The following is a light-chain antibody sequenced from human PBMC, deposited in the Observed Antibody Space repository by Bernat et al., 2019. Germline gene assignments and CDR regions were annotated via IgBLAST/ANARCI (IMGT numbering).Light chain of an antibody. V-gene: IGLV8-61*01. J-gene: IGLJ1*01. CDR2: TTN. CDR1: SGSVSTSNY. Sequence: QTVVTQEPSFSVSPGGTLTLTCGLNSGSVSTSNYPSWYQQTPGQAPRTLIYTTNTRSSGVSDRFSGSILDNKAALTITGAQPDDESHYYCMLYVGGGIYVFGTGTKVTVL. CDR3: MLYVGGGIYV.